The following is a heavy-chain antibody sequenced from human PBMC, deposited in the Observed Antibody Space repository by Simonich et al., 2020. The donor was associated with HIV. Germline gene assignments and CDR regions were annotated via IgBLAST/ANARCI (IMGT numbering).Heavy chain of an antibody. Sequence: EVQLVESGGGLVQPGRSLRLSCAASGFTFNDFALHWVRQAPGKGLGGVAVINWRGGRIGYADSVKCRVTISRDNAKNSLYLQMNSLRAEDTALYYCTKGRSSYYYYAMDVWGQGTTVTVSS. CDR3: TKGRSSYYYYAMDV. CDR1: GFTFNDFA. CDR2: INWRGGRI. D-gene: IGHD6-6*01. J-gene: IGHJ6*02. V-gene: IGHV3-9*01.